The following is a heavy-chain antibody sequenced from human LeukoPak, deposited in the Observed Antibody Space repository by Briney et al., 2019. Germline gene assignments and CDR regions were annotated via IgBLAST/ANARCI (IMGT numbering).Heavy chain of an antibody. CDR2: ISYDGSNK. V-gene: IGHV3-30*18. J-gene: IGHJ6*04. CDR1: GFTFSSYG. CDR3: AKVAGYCSSTSCRGYYYGMDV. Sequence: GRALTLSCAASGFTFSSYGMHWVRQAPGKGLEGVAVISYDGSNKYYADSVKGRFTISRDNSKNTLYLQMNSLRAEDTAVYYCAKVAGYCSSTSCRGYYYGMDVWGKGTTVTVSS. D-gene: IGHD2-2*01.